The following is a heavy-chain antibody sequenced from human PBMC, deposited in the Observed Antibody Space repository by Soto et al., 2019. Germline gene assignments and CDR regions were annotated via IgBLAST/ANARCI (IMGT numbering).Heavy chain of an antibody. CDR2: INPNSGGT. Sequence: QVQLVQSGAEVKKPGASVKVSCKASGYTFTGYYMHWVRQAPGQGLEWMGWINPNSGGTNYAQKFKGWVTMTRDTSISTAYMELSRLRSDDTAVYYCAREDYYSSGYESRDRWFDPWGQGTLVTVSS. D-gene: IGHD3-22*01. J-gene: IGHJ5*02. CDR3: AREDYYSSGYESRDRWFDP. V-gene: IGHV1-2*04. CDR1: GYTFTGYY.